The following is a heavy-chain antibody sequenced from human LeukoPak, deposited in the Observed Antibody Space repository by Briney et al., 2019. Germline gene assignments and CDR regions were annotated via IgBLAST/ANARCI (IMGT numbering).Heavy chain of an antibody. CDR1: GFTFSSYG. J-gene: IGHJ3*02. D-gene: IGHD3-16*02. CDR2: IWYDGRNK. CDR3: ARVNRSDAFDI. V-gene: IGHV3-33*08. Sequence: GGSLRLSCEASGFTFSSYGMHWVRQVPGKGLEWVAVIWYDGRNKYYADSLKGRFTISRDNSKNTLYLQMNSLRAEDTAVYYCARVNRSDAFDIWGQGTLVTVSS.